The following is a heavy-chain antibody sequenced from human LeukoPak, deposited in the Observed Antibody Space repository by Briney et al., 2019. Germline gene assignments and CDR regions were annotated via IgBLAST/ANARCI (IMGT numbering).Heavy chain of an antibody. Sequence: GGSLRLSCVASGFTFSNYTMHWVRQAPGKGLEWVSHISSSSSTIYYADSVKGRFTISRDNAKNSLYLQMSSLRVEDTAVYYCARAAGIAAPGTRFDYFDNWGQGTPVTVSS. D-gene: IGHD6-13*01. CDR3: ARAAGIAAPGTRFDYFDN. CDR1: GFTFSNYT. CDR2: ISSSSSTI. V-gene: IGHV3-48*04. J-gene: IGHJ4*02.